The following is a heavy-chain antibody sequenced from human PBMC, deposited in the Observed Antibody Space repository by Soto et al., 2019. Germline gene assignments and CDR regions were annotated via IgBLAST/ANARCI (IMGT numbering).Heavy chain of an antibody. D-gene: IGHD4-17*01. CDR2: MNPNSGNT. Sequence: QVQLVQSGAEVKKPGASVKVSCKASGYTFTSYDINWVRQATGQGLAWMGWMNPNSGNTGYAQKFQGRVSMTRNTSISRAYMKLSSLRSEDTAVYYWGRGSTTVTTRCYYYMDVWGKGTTVTVSS. CDR1: GYTFTSYD. CDR3: GRGSTTVTTRCYYYMDV. V-gene: IGHV1-8*01. J-gene: IGHJ6*03.